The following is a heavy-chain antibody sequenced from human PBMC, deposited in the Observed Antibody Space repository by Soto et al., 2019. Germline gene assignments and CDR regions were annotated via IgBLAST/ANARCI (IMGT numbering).Heavy chain of an antibody. Sequence: SETLSLTCTVSCGSISSGGYYWSWIRQHPGKGLEWIGYIYYSGITYYNPSLKSRVTISVDTSKNQFSLMLSSVTAADTAVYYCVRSIDYWGQGTLVTVSS. CDR1: CGSISSGGYY. V-gene: IGHV4-31*03. J-gene: IGHJ4*02. CDR3: VRSIDY. CDR2: IYYSGIT.